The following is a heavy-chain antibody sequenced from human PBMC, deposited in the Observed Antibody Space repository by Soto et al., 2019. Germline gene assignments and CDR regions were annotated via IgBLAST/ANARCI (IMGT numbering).Heavy chain of an antibody. CDR3: ASTATFAEYYYGMDV. Sequence: QVQLVHSGAEVKKTGSSVKVSCTASGGTFSSYAISWVRQAPGQGREWMGGIIPIFGTANYAQKFQGRVTITADESKSTAYMELSRLSSEDTAVYYCASTATFAEYYYGMDVWGQGTTVTVSS. V-gene: IGHV1-69*01. CDR2: IIPIFGTA. D-gene: IGHD2-15*01. J-gene: IGHJ6*02. CDR1: GGTFSSYA.